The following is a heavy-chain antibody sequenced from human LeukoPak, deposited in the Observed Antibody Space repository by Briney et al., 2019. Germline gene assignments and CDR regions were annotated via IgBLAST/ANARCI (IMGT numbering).Heavy chain of an antibody. V-gene: IGHV4-59*01. D-gene: IGHD1-14*01. Sequence: SETLSLTCSVSGGSIISYYWSWIRQPPGKGLEWIGSMFYSGNTNYNPSLKSRVTISVDTSKNQFSLRLSSVTAADTAVYYCARLNEEQPRIYFDYWGQGTLVTVSS. CDR1: GGSIISYY. CDR2: MFYSGNT. CDR3: ARLNEEQPRIYFDY. J-gene: IGHJ4*02.